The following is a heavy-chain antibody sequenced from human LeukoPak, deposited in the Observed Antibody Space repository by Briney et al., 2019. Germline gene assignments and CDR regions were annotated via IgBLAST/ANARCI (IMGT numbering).Heavy chain of an antibody. CDR1: GFTFSTYA. J-gene: IGHJ4*02. CDR2: ISGGSSSM. D-gene: IGHD2-15*01. V-gene: IGHV3-21*01. CDR3: ARDAPSWSRDY. Sequence: GSLRLSCAASGFTFSTYAMNWVRLAPGKGLEWVSSISGGSSSMYYADSVKGRFTISRDNAQNSLYLQMNSLRVDDTAVYYCARDAPSWSRDYWGQGTLVTVSS.